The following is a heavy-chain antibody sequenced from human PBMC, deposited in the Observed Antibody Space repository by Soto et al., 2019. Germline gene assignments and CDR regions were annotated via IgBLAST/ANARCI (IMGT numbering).Heavy chain of an antibody. CDR1: GVSISNTSYY. Sequence: SETLSLTXSVSGVSISNTSYYWGWIRQPPGKGLEWVGTIYFSGSTFYNPSLKSRVTISIDTSKNQFSLRLSSVTAADTAVYYCARHGSYWGQGTLVTVSS. V-gene: IGHV4-39*01. CDR3: ARHGSY. J-gene: IGHJ4*02. CDR2: IYFSGST.